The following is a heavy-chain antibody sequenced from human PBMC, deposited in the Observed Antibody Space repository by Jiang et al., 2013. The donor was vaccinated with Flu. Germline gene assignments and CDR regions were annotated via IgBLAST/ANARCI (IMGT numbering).Heavy chain of an antibody. D-gene: IGHD3-10*01. J-gene: IGHJ4*02. V-gene: IGHV5-51*01. Sequence: GAEVKKPGESLKISCKGSGYSFTSYWIGWVRQMPGKGLEWMGIIYPGDSDTRYSPSFQGQVTISADKSISTAYLQWSSLKASDTAMYYCARRNYYGSGITGGWYYFDYWGQGTLVTVSS. CDR1: GYSFTSYW. CDR2: IYPGDSDT. CDR3: ARRNYYGSGITGGWYYFDY.